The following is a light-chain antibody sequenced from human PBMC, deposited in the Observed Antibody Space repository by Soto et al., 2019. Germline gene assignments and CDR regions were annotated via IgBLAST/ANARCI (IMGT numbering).Light chain of an antibody. CDR3: GTWDTTLNVWV. V-gene: IGLV1-51*01. J-gene: IGLJ3*02. Sequence: QSVLTQSPSVSAAPGQTVTISCSGSSSSVGHESVSWYQSLPGTAPKLLIYDNYKRPSGIPDRFSGSQSGTSATLGITGLQTGDEADYYCGTWDTTLNVWVFGGGTKLTVL. CDR2: DNY. CDR1: SSSVGHES.